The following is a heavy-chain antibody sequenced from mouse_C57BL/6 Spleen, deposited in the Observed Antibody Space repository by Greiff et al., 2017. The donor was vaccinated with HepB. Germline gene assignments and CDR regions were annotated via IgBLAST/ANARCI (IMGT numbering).Heavy chain of an antibody. CDR3: ARGYYDYDDAWFAY. D-gene: IGHD2-4*01. J-gene: IGHJ3*01. Sequence: QVQLQQPGAELVRPGSSVKLSCKASGYTFTSYWMDWVKQRPGQGLEWIGNIYPSDSETHYNQKFKDKATLTVDKSSSTAYMQLSSLTSEDSAVYYCARGYYDYDDAWFAYWGQGTLVTVSA. V-gene: IGHV1-61*01. CDR1: GYTFTSYW. CDR2: IYPSDSET.